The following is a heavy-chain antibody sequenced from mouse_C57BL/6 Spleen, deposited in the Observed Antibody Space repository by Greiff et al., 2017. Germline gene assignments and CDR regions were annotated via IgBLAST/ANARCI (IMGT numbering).Heavy chain of an antibody. CDR3: TRGGIEEITTVVAPYAMDY. V-gene: IGHV1-15*01. J-gene: IGHJ4*01. D-gene: IGHD1-1*01. Sequence: VQLQQSGAELVRPGASVTLSCKASGYTFTDYEMHWVKQTPVHGLEWIGAIDPETGGTAYNQKFKGKAILTADKSSSTAYMELRSLTSEDSAVYYCTRGGIEEITTVVAPYAMDYWGQGTSVTGSS. CDR1: GYTFTDYE. CDR2: IDPETGGT.